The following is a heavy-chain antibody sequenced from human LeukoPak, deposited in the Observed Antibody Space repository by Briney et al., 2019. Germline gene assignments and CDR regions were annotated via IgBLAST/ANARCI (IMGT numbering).Heavy chain of an antibody. D-gene: IGHD2-21*01. CDR3: ARGGGYCGGDCYGIDY. Sequence: GGSLRLSCAASGFTFSPYNMNWVRQAPGKGLEWVSAISSSSSYIYYADSVKGRFTISRDNAKDSLYLQMNSLRAEDTAVYYCARGGGYCGGDCYGIDYWGQGTLVTVSS. CDR1: GFTFSPYN. V-gene: IGHV3-21*01. J-gene: IGHJ4*02. CDR2: ISSSSSYI.